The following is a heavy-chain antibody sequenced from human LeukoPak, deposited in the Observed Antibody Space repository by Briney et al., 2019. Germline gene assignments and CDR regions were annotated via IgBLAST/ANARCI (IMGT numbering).Heavy chain of an antibody. CDR1: GFTFSSYG. CDR2: ISYDGSNK. CDR3: ATDRNSGKYYDY. D-gene: IGHD2/OR15-2a*01. J-gene: IGHJ4*02. V-gene: IGHV3-30*03. Sequence: RSLRLSCAASGFTFSSYGMHWVRQAPGKGLEWVAVISYDGSNKYYADSVKGRFTTSRDNSKDTLYLQMNSLRAEDTAVYYCATDRNSGKYYDYWGQGTLVTVSS.